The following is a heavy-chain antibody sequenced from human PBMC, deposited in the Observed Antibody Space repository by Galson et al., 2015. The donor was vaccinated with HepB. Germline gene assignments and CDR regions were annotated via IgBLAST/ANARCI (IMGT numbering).Heavy chain of an antibody. V-gene: IGHV1-3*01. Sequence: SVKVSCKASGYTFTSYAMHWVRQAPGQRLEWMGWINAGNGNTKYSQKFQGRVTITRDTSASTAYMELRSLRSDDTAVYYCARDYYDSSAPDIWGQGTMVTVSS. CDR3: ARDYYDSSAPDI. D-gene: IGHD3-22*01. CDR2: INAGNGNT. J-gene: IGHJ3*02. CDR1: GYTFTSYA.